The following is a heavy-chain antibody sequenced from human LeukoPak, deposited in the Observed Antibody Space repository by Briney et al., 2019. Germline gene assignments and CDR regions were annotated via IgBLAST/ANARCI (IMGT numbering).Heavy chain of an antibody. J-gene: IGHJ6*02. Sequence: PGGSLRLSCAASGFTVSSNYMSWVRQAPGKGLEWVSVIYSGGSTYYADSVKGRFTNSRDNSKNTLYLQMNSLRAEDTAVYYCARDRSYDILTDDYYYYYGMDVWGQGTTVTVSS. D-gene: IGHD3-9*01. CDR2: IYSGGST. CDR1: GFTVSSNY. V-gene: IGHV3-66*01. CDR3: ARDRSYDILTDDYYYYYGMDV.